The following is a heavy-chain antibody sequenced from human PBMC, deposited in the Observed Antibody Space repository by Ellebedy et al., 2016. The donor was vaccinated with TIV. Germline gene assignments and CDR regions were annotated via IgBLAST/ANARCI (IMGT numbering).Heavy chain of an antibody. V-gene: IGHV3-11*01. Sequence: GESLKISCEVPGFTIPNSFMSWIRPAPGKGLEWVAYISSASNTIQYADSVKGRFTVSRDNTKNTLYLQMNSLRGDGTAVYLCARGKQWLSFDVWGQGSLVTVSS. D-gene: IGHD6-19*01. CDR1: GFTIPNSF. CDR3: ARGKQWLSFDV. J-gene: IGHJ4*02. CDR2: ISSASNTI.